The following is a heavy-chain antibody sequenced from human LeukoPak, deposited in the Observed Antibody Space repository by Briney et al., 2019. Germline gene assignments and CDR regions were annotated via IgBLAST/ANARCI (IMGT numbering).Heavy chain of an antibody. V-gene: IGHV4-34*01. D-gene: IGHD1-26*01. CDR1: GGSISSYY. CDR2: INHSGST. J-gene: IGHJ4*02. Sequence: SETLSLTCTVSGGSISSYYWSWIRQPPGKGLEWIGEINHSGSTNYNPSLKSRVTISVDTSKNQFSLKLSSVTAADTAVYYCARRQELWDEYYFDYWGQGTLVTVSS. CDR3: ARRQELWDEYYFDY.